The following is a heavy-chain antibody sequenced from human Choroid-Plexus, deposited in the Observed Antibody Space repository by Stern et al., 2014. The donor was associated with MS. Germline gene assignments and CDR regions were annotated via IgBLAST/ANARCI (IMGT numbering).Heavy chain of an antibody. CDR2: VSYDGSNK. J-gene: IGHJ5*02. CDR3: AKDRQYLTYFFDH. CDR1: GFTFGSWA. V-gene: IGHV3-30*18. Sequence: VQLVESGGGVVQPGRPLRLSCVASGFTFGSWAMHWVRQAPGKGLEWVAGVSYDGSNKYYADSVKGRFTISRDNSQNTLYMQMSSLRPEDTAVYYCAKDRQYLTYFFDHWGQGSLVTLSS. D-gene: IGHD2/OR15-2a*01.